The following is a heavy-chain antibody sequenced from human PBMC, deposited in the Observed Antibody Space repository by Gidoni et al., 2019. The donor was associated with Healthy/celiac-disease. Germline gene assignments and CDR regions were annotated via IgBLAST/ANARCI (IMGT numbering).Heavy chain of an antibody. Sequence: EVQLVESGGVVVQPGGSLRLSCAASGFTFDDYTMHWVRQAPGKGLEWVSLISLDGGSTYYADSVKGRFTISRDNSKNSLYLQMNSLRTEDTALYYCAKDKGSGYYNHFDYWGQGTLVTVSS. V-gene: IGHV3-43*01. CDR1: GFTFDDYT. D-gene: IGHD3-22*01. CDR3: AKDKGSGYYNHFDY. J-gene: IGHJ4*02. CDR2: ISLDGGST.